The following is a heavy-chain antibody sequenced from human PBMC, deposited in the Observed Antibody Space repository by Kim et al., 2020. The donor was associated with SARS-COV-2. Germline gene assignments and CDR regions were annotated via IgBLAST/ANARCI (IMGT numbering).Heavy chain of an antibody. Sequence: GGSLRLSCTASGFTFGDYAMSWVRQAPGKGLEWVGFIRSKAYGGTTEYAASVKGRFTISRDDSKSIAYLQMNSLKTEDTAVYYCTRDAHGNWNDFLSYWGQGTLVTVSS. CDR3: TRDAHGNWNDFLSY. V-gene: IGHV3-49*04. J-gene: IGHJ4*02. CDR2: IRSKAYGGTT. D-gene: IGHD1-1*01. CDR1: GFTFGDYA.